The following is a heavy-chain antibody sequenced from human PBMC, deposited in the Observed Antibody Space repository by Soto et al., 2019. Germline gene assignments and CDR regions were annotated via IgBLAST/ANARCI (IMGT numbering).Heavy chain of an antibody. CDR3: ARDLGEVSAI. D-gene: IGHD3-10*01. CDR1: GFTFSSST. Sequence: PGGPLRLSCVGSGFTFSSSTMSWVHQAPGRGLEWLSAISSSSSYIYYADSLKGRFTISRDNAKNSLYLQMYSLRVEDTALYYCARDLGEVSAIWGQGSPVTVSS. CDR2: ISSSSSYI. J-gene: IGHJ4*02. V-gene: IGHV3-21*06.